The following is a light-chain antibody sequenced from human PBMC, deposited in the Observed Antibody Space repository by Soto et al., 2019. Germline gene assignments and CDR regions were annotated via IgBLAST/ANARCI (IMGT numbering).Light chain of an antibody. J-gene: IGKJ4*01. CDR2: GAS. CDR3: QQYDSSFT. V-gene: IGKV3-20*01. Sequence: IVLTQSPATLSLSPGERATLSCTASQHVTTTYIAWYQHKFGQAPRLLIYGASTRATGTPDRFTGGGFGTDFTLTISRVGPEEFEVYYCQQYDSSFTFGGGTKVQMK. CDR1: QHVTTTY.